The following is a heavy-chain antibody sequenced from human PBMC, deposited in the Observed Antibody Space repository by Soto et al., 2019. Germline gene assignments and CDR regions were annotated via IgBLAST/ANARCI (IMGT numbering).Heavy chain of an antibody. V-gene: IGHV5-10-1*01. CDR2: IDPRDSYT. J-gene: IGHJ6*02. Sequence: PVESLTTSWKGPGYRVTRYWILWLCQMPGKGVEWMGRIDPRDSYTNYSPSFQGHVTISADKSISTAYLQWSRLKASDTAMYYCARLVWTTVVTQAYYGLDFWGQGTPVTVSS. D-gene: IGHD4-17*01. CDR1: GYRVTRYW. CDR3: ARLVWTTVVTQAYYGLDF.